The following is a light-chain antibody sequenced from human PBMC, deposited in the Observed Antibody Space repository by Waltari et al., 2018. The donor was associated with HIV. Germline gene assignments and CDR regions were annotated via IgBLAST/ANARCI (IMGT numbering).Light chain of an antibody. Sequence: SVLTQPPSASGAPGQRVTISCTGSSSNTGAGYDVHWYQQLPGTAPKLLIYGNNNRPSGVPDRFSGSKSGTSVSLAITGLQAEDEADYFCQSYDSRLRAVVFGGGTKLTVL. CDR2: GNN. CDR1: SSNTGAGYD. J-gene: IGLJ2*01. CDR3: QSYDSRLRAVV. V-gene: IGLV1-40*01.